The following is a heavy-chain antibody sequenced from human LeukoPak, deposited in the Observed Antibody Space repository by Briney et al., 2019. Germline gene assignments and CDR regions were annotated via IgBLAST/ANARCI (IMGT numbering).Heavy chain of an antibody. CDR1: GFTFSSYS. J-gene: IGHJ6*03. CDR3: ARFAAGGSYYYYMDV. Sequence: PGGSLRLSCAASGFTFSSYSMNWVRQAPGKGVEWVSSISSSSSYIYYADSVKGRFTISRDNAKNSLYLQMNSLRDDDTAVYYCARFAAGGSYYYYMDVWGKGTTVTVSS. CDR2: ISSSSSYI. V-gene: IGHV3-21*01. D-gene: IGHD6-25*01.